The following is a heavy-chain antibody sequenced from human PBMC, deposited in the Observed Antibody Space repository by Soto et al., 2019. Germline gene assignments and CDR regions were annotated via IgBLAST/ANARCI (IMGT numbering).Heavy chain of an antibody. CDR3: ARDLGWAFDC. V-gene: IGHV3-48*02. Sequence: EVQLVESGGGLVQRGGSLRLSCAASGFTFSSFSMNWVRQAPGRGLEWISYIGGGGPLISYADSVKGRFAISRDNAQNSLYLQMDSLRDEDTAVYYCARDLGWAFDCWGQGTLVTVSS. D-gene: IGHD6-19*01. CDR1: GFTFSSFS. CDR2: IGGGGPLI. J-gene: IGHJ4*02.